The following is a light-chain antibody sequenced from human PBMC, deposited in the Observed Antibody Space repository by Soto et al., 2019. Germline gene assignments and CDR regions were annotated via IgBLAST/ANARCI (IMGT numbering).Light chain of an antibody. CDR2: DAS. Sequence: DIQMTQSPPSLSASVGDRVSMTCQASQDIANRLNWYQQKPGKAPKLLIYDASNLAAGVPSRFSASGSGTDFTFASTNLQPEDIATYFCQQYDDLPQVTFGPGTTVD. CDR1: QDIANR. J-gene: IGKJ3*01. CDR3: QQYDDLPQVT. V-gene: IGKV1-33*01.